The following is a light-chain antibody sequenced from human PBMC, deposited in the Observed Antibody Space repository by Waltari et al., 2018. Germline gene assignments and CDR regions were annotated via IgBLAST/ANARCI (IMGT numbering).Light chain of an antibody. J-gene: IGKJ4*01. CDR3: QQRSNWPLT. V-gene: IGKV3-11*01. Sequence: EIVLTQSPATLSLSPGERATLSCRASQTVSSYLAWYQQKPGQAPRLLIYDASNRATGIPARVSGSGSGTDFTLTISSLEPEDFAVYYCQQRSNWPLTFGRGTRVEIK. CDR2: DAS. CDR1: QTVSSY.